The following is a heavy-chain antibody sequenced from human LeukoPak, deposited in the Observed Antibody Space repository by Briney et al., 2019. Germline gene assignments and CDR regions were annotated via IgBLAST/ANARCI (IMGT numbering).Heavy chain of an antibody. CDR3: ASRRLFPFRYFD. D-gene: IGHD3-9*01. CDR1: GGSFSGYY. Sequence: SETLSLTCAVYGGSFSGYYWSWIRQPPGKGLEWIGEINHSGSTNYNPSLKSRVTISVDTSKNQFPLKLSSVNAADTAVYYCASRRLFPFRYFDWGQGTLVTVSS. J-gene: IGHJ1*01. V-gene: IGHV4-34*01. CDR2: INHSGST.